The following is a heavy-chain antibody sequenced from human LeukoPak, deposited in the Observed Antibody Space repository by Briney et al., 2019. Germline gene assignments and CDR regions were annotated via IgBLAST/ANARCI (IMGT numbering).Heavy chain of an antibody. V-gene: IGHV3-21*01. CDR2: INRGATYI. CDR3: ARDKWTPGY. J-gene: IGHJ4*02. Sequence: KPGGSLRLSCTVSEFTFSSYSMNWVRQAPGKGLEWVASINRGATYIYYADSMKGRFTISRDDAKSSLYLQMNSLRAEDTAVYYCARDKWTPGYWGQGTLVTVSS. D-gene: IGHD1-26*01. CDR1: EFTFSSYS.